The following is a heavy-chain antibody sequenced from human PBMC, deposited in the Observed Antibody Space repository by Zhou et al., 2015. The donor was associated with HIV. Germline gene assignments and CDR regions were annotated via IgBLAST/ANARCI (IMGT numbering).Heavy chain of an antibody. J-gene: IGHJ4*02. CDR1: GGTFSNHG. D-gene: IGHD3-16*01. Sequence: QVQLVQSGAEVKKPGSSVKVSCRASGGTFSNHGISWVRQAPGQGLEWMGGIVPFFGTAIYAQKFQGRVSITADKSTNTAYMELSSLRSEDTAVYYCAGDSDVSGPIAFDHWGQGTLVTVSS. CDR3: AGDSDVSGPIAFDH. CDR2: IVPFFGTA. V-gene: IGHV1-69*06.